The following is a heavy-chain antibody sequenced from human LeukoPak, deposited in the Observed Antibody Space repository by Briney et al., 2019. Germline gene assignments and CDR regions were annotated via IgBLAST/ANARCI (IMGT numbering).Heavy chain of an antibody. J-gene: IGHJ4*02. D-gene: IGHD4-17*01. Sequence: PGGSLRLSCAASGFTFSSYAMSWVRQAPGKGLEWVSAISGSGGSTYYADSVKGRLTISRDNSKNTLYLQMNSLRAEDTAVYYCAKTYGDYLFSAEYFDYWGQGTLVTVSS. CDR3: AKTYGDYLFSAEYFDY. V-gene: IGHV3-23*01. CDR2: ISGSGGST. CDR1: GFTFSSYA.